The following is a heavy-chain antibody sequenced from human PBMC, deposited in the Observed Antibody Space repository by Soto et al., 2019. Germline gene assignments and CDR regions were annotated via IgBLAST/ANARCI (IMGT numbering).Heavy chain of an antibody. CDR3: AKLTSGTPGSFDY. CDR1: GLTFSSYG. Sequence: GGSLRLSCAASGLTFSSYGRHWVRQAPGKGLEWVAVISYDGSNKYYADSVKGRFTISRDNSKNTLYLQMNSLRAEDTAVYCCAKLTSGTPGSFDYWGQGTLATVSS. V-gene: IGHV3-30*18. CDR2: ISYDGSNK. J-gene: IGHJ4*02.